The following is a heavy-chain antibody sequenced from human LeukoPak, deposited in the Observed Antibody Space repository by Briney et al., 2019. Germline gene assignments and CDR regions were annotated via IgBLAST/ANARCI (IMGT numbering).Heavy chain of an antibody. J-gene: IGHJ4*02. V-gene: IGHV4-59*01. D-gene: IGHD2-15*01. CDR1: GGSISSYY. Sequence: SETLSLTCTVSGGSISSYYWTWIRQPPGKGLEWIGYIYHSGSTNYNPSLKSRVTMSVDTSKNQFSLELSSVTAADTAVYYCARAVGVGGTVDYWGQGTLVTVSS. CDR2: IYHSGST. CDR3: ARAVGVGGTVDY.